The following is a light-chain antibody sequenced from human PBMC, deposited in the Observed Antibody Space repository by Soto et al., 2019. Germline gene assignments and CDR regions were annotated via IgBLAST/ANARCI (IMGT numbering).Light chain of an antibody. Sequence: QSALTQPASVSGSAGQSITISCSGTMRDVGAYNLVSWYQQHPGTAPKLIIYEVRNRPSGISSRFSGSRSSNPASLTISGLQSEDDGDYYCSAYKARSPLVFGGGTKLTVL. V-gene: IGLV2-14*01. CDR2: EVR. CDR3: SAYKARSPLV. CDR1: MRDVGAYNL. J-gene: IGLJ3*02.